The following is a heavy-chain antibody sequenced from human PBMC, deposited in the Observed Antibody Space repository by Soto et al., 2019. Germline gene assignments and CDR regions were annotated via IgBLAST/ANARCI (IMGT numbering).Heavy chain of an antibody. J-gene: IGHJ3*02. CDR1: GGSISRGGYY. CDR2: IYYSGST. Sequence: PSETLSLTCTVSGGSISRGGYYRSWIRQHPGKGLEWIGYIYYSGSTYYNPSLKSRVTISVDTSKNQFSLKLSSVTAADTAVYYCARDPVTMVRGVIMRLHAFDIWGQGTMVTVS. CDR3: ARDPVTMVRGVIMRLHAFDI. D-gene: IGHD3-10*01. V-gene: IGHV4-31*03.